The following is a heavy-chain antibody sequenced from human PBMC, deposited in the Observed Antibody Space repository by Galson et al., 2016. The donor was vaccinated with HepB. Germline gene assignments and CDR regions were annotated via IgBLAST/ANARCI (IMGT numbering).Heavy chain of an antibody. CDR1: GFTVSDYY. CDR3: ARTSYRECTGTHCVNFRYYYYFMDG. Sequence: SLRLSCAASGFTVSDYYMTWVRQAPGKGLEWVSVVFLGGSTYYAQSVEGRFTISGDDSKNALHLQMNSLTAEDTAVYSCARTSYRECTGTHCVNFRYYYYFMDGWGKGTTVTVSS. V-gene: IGHV3-53*01. J-gene: IGHJ6*03. CDR2: VFLGGST. D-gene: IGHD2-8*02.